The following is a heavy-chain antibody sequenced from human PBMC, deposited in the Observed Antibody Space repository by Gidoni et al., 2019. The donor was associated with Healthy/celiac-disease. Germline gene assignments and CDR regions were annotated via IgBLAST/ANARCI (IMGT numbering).Heavy chain of an antibody. Sequence: EVQLVESGGGLVQPGGSLRLSCAASGFTFSSYAMHWVRQAPGKGLEYVSAISSNGGSTYYANSVKGRFTISRDNSKNTLYLQMGSLRAEDMAVYYCARAVNWNDFNWFDPWGQGTLVTVSS. CDR2: ISSNGGST. J-gene: IGHJ5*02. CDR1: GFTFSSYA. V-gene: IGHV3-64*01. CDR3: ARAVNWNDFNWFDP. D-gene: IGHD1-1*01.